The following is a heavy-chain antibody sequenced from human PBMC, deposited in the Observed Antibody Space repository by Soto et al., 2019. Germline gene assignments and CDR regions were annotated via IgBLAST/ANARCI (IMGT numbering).Heavy chain of an antibody. V-gene: IGHV3-30*18. CDR2: ISYDGSNK. CDR1: GFTFSSYG. Sequence: QVQLVESGGGVVQPGRSLRLSCAASGFTFSSYGMHWVRQAPGKGLEWVAVISYDGSNKYYADSVKGRFTISRDNSKNQWDLQMNSLRDEDTAVYYCAKDAGGGYCSGGSCYPIDPWGPGTLVTVSS. D-gene: IGHD2-15*01. CDR3: AKDAGGGYCSGGSCYPIDP. J-gene: IGHJ5*02.